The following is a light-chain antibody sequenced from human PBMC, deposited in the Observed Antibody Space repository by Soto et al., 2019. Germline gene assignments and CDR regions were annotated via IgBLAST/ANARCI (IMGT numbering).Light chain of an antibody. CDR3: SSYGGSDNLL. V-gene: IGLV2-8*01. Sequence: QSVLTQPPSASGSPGQSVTISCTGTSRDVGSYNYVSWYQQYPGQAPKLTIYEVSKRPSGVPDRFSGSKSGDTAYLTVSGVQTEDEADYYCSSYGGSDNLLFGGGTKLTVL. CDR2: EVS. CDR1: SRDVGSYNY. J-gene: IGLJ3*02.